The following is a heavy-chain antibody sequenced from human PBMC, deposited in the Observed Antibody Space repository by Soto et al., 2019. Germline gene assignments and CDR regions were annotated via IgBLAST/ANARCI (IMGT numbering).Heavy chain of an antibody. CDR3: ARDSGTYGAVDS. Sequence: QVQLVESGGDLVKPGGSLRLSCATSGFTFSDYYMSWIRQAPGKGLEWISYISSRGTTMEYADSVRGRFTISRDNAKNSLYLQMDSLRADDTAVYYCARDSGTYGAVDSWGQGTLVTVSS. D-gene: IGHD1-26*01. V-gene: IGHV3-11*01. CDR2: ISSRGTTM. CDR1: GFTFSDYY. J-gene: IGHJ4*02.